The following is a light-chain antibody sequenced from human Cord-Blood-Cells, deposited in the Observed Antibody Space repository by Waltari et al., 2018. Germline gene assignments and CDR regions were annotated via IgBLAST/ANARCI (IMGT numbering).Light chain of an antibody. Sequence: QAWWTTEPSLTWPPGGPLPLTSAPGMAPLTRGHTPYWFQQKPGQAPRTLIYDTSNKHSWTPARFSGSLLGGKAALTLSGAQPEDEAEYYCLLSYSGAWVFGGGTKLTVL. CDR1: MAPLTRGHT. V-gene: IGLV7-46*01. CDR3: LLSYSGAWV. J-gene: IGLJ3*02. CDR2: DTS.